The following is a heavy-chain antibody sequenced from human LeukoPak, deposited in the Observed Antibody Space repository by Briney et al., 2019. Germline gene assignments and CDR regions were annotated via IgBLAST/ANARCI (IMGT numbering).Heavy chain of an antibody. D-gene: IGHD3-9*01. J-gene: IGHJ4*02. CDR2: ISGSGVST. Sequence: GGSLRLSCAASGFTFSSYAMSWVRQAPGKGLEWVSGISGSGVSTYYADSVKGRFTISRDNSKTTLYLQMNSLRAEDTAVYYCAKDLYLTGYSFDYWGQGTLVTVSS. V-gene: IGHV3-23*01. CDR3: AKDLYLTGYSFDY. CDR1: GFTFSSYA.